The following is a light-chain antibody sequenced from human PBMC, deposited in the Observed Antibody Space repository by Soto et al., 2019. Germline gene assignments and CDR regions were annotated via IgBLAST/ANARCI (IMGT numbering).Light chain of an antibody. J-gene: IGKJ2*01. V-gene: IGKV3-11*01. CDR1: QSVSSY. CDR3: QHRGKWPRT. Sequence: EIVLTQSPATLSLSPGERATLSCRASQSVSSYLAWYQQKPGQAPRLLIYGASNRATGIPARFSGSGSGTDFTLTISSLEPEAFAVYYCQHRGKWPRTFGQGTKLEIK. CDR2: GAS.